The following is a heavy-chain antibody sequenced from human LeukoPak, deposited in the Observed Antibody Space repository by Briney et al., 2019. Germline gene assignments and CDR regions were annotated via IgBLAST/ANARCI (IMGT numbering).Heavy chain of an antibody. CDR3: ARDSGGHYDSTGFDY. CDR2: IYYSGST. D-gene: IGHD3-22*01. J-gene: IGHJ4*02. CDR1: GYSISSGYY. V-gene: IGHV4-38-2*02. Sequence: SETLSLTCTVSGYSISSGYYWGWIRQPPGKGLEWIGCIYYSGSTYYNPSLKSRVTISVDTSKNEFSLKLSSVTAADTAVYYCARDSGGHYDSTGFDYWGQGTLSPSPQ.